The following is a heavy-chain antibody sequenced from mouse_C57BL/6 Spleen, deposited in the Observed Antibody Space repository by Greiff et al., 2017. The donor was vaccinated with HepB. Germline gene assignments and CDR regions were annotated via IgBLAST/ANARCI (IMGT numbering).Heavy chain of an antibody. CDR2: IDPSDSYT. CDR3: ADYYYGSSPFAY. D-gene: IGHD1-1*01. Sequence: QVQLQQPGAELVRPGTSVKLSCKASGYTFTSYWMHWVKQRPGQGLEWIGVIDPSDSYTNYNQKFKGKATLTVDTSSSTAYMQLSSLTSEDSAVYYCADYYYGSSPFAYWGQGTLVTVSA. J-gene: IGHJ3*01. V-gene: IGHV1-59*01. CDR1: GYTFTSYW.